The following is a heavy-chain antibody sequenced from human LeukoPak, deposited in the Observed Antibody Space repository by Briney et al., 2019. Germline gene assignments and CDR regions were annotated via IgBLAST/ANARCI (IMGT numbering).Heavy chain of an antibody. V-gene: IGHV1-46*01. CDR2: INPSGGST. Sequence: ASVKVSCKASGYTFTSYYIHWVRQAPGQGLEWMGLINPSGGSTNYAQKFQGRVTMTRDMSTSTVYMELSSLRSEDTAVYYCARDSGSYRQGFDYWGQGTLVTVSS. D-gene: IGHD1-26*01. CDR1: GYTFTSYY. CDR3: ARDSGSYRQGFDY. J-gene: IGHJ4*02.